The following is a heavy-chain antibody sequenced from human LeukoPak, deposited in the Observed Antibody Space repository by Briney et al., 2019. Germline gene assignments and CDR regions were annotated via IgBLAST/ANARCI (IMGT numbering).Heavy chain of an antibody. V-gene: IGHV3-23*01. CDR3: AKVSGIAAAAADAFDI. CDR1: GFTFSSYA. CDR2: ISGSGGST. Sequence: QPGGSLRLSCAASGFTFSSYAMSWVRQAPGKGLEWVSAISGSGGSTDYADSVKGRFTISRDNSKNTLYLQMNSLRAEDTAVYYCAKVSGIAAAAADAFDIWGQGTMVTVSS. D-gene: IGHD6-13*01. J-gene: IGHJ3*02.